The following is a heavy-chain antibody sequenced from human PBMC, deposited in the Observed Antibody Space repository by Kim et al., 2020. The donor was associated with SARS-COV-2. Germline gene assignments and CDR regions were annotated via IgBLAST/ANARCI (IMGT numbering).Heavy chain of an antibody. J-gene: IGHJ4*02. Sequence: STYYADSVKGRFTISSNDPNNTLYLQMNSLRAEDTAVYYCAKLVGATLDYWGQGTLVTVSS. CDR3: AKLVGATLDY. CDR2: ST. D-gene: IGHD1-26*01. V-gene: IGHV3-23*01.